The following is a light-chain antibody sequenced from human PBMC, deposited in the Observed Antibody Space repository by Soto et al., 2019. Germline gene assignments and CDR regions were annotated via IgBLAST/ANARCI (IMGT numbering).Light chain of an antibody. Sequence: EIVMTQSPATLSVTPGERATLSCRASQSVSSNLAWYQQKPGQAPRLLIYGASTRATGIPARFSGSGSGTEFTLIINRLDPEDSAVYYCQHNGRSFGQGTRLEIK. CDR2: GAS. CDR3: QHNGRS. J-gene: IGKJ5*01. V-gene: IGKV3-15*01. CDR1: QSVSSN.